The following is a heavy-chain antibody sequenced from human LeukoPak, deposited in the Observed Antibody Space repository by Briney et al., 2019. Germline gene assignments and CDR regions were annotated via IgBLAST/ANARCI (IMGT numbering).Heavy chain of an antibody. V-gene: IGHV4-4*07. CDR3: AREIGFMSGSYYTAFDY. CDR1: GGSISSYY. J-gene: IGHJ4*02. CDR2: IYSSGSA. Sequence: SETLSLTCTVSGGSISSYYWSWIRQPAGKGLEWIGRIYSSGSANYNPSLKSRVTMSVDTSKNQFSLKLSSVTAADTAVYYCAREIGFMSGSYYTAFDYWGQGTLVTVSS. D-gene: IGHD1-26*01.